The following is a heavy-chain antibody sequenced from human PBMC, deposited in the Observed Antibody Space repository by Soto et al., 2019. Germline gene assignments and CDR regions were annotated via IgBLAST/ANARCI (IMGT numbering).Heavy chain of an antibody. CDR2: IIPILGIA. CDR1: GGTFSSYT. D-gene: IGHD2-15*01. CDR3: ARGCCSGGSCYSSSQLCYYGMDV. Sequence: QVQLVQSGAEVKKPGSSVKVSCKASGGTFSSYTISWVRQAPGQGLEWMGRIIPILGIANYAQKFQGRVTITADKSTSTAYMELSSLRSEDTAVYYCARGCCSGGSCYSSSQLCYYGMDVWGQGTTVTVSS. V-gene: IGHV1-69*02. J-gene: IGHJ6*02.